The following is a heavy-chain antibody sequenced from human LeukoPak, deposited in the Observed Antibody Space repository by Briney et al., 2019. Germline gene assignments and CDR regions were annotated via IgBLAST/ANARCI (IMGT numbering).Heavy chain of an antibody. CDR1: GFTFSTYW. V-gene: IGHV3-49*04. CDR2: IRSKAYGGTT. D-gene: IGHD4-11*01. CDR3: TSHYDYSNYNWFDP. Sequence: GGSLRLSCAVSGFTFSTYWMSWVRQAPGKGLEWVGFIRSKAYGGTTEYAASVKGRFTISRDDSKSIAYLQMNSLKTEDTAVYYCTSHYDYSNYNWFDPWGQGTLVTVSS. J-gene: IGHJ5*02.